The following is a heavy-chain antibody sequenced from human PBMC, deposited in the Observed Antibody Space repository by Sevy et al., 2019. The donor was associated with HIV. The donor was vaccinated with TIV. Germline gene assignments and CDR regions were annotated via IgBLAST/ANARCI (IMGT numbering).Heavy chain of an antibody. CDR3: VRDNNWAFDY. J-gene: IGHJ4*02. Sequence: GGSLRLSCAASGFTFSIYTMNWVRQAPEKGLEWLSYSGGSRSPISYADSVKGRFTISRDTAKNTLYLQMNNLRAEDTAVYYCVRDNNWAFDYWGQGTPVTVSS. CDR1: GFTFSIYT. CDR2: SGGSRSPI. D-gene: IGHD1-1*01. V-gene: IGHV3-48*01.